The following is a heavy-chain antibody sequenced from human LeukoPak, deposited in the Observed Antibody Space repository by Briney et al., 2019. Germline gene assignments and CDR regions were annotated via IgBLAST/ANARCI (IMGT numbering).Heavy chain of an antibody. J-gene: IGHJ5*02. V-gene: IGHV3-30-3*01. CDR2: ISYDGSNK. CDR1: GFTFNSYA. CDR3: VRSSASSGPNCFDP. Sequence: GGALRLSCTASGFTFNSYAMHCVRQAPGKGLEWVAVISYDGSNKYYADSVKGRFTISRDNSKNTLYLQMNSLRAEDTAVYYCVRSSASSGPNCFDPWGQGTLVTVSS. D-gene: IGHD3-10*01.